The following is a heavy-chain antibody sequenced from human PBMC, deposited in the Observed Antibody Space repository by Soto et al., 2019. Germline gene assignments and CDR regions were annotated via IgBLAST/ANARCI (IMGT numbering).Heavy chain of an antibody. Sequence: EVQLVESGGGLVQPGGSLRLSCAASGFTFSSYSMNWVRQAPGKGLEWVSYISSSSTIYYADSVKGRFTISRDNAKNSLYLQMTSLRAEDTAVYYCARDRPRVLLLHDYWGQGTLVTVSS. J-gene: IGHJ4*02. V-gene: IGHV3-48*01. D-gene: IGHD2-15*01. CDR2: ISSSSTI. CDR3: ARDRPRVLLLHDY. CDR1: GFTFSSYS.